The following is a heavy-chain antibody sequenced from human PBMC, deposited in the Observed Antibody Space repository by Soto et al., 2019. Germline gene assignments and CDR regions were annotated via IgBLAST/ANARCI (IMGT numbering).Heavy chain of an antibody. V-gene: IGHV1-69*06. CDR3: ASNGYDILTGYPYYFDY. CDR2: IIPIFGTA. Sequence: SVKVSCKASGGTFSSYAISWLRQAPGQGLEWMGGIIPIFGTANYAQKFQGRVTITADKSTSTAYMELSSLRSEDTAVYYCASNGYDILTGYPYYFDYLGQGTLVTVSS. CDR1: GGTFSSYA. J-gene: IGHJ4*02. D-gene: IGHD3-9*01.